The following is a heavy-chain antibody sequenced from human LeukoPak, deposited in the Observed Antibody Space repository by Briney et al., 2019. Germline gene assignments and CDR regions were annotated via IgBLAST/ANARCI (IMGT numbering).Heavy chain of an antibody. D-gene: IGHD3-22*01. CDR1: GYTFTGYY. CDR2: INPNSGGT. CDR3: ARDRIYYDSSGYNYDAFDI. V-gene: IGHV1-2*02. J-gene: IGHJ3*02. Sequence: GASVKVSCKASGYTFTGYYMHWVRQAPGQGLEWMGWINPNSGGTNYAQKFQGRVTMTRDTSISTAYMELSRLRSDDTAVYYCARDRIYYDSSGYNYDAFDIWGQGTMVTVSS.